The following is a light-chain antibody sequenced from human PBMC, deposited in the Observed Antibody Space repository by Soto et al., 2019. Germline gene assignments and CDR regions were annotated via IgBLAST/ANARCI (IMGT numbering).Light chain of an antibody. CDR3: SSDAGSNNFYV. V-gene: IGLV2-8*01. Sequence: QSALTQPPSASGSPGQSVTISCTGTSGDVGGYYYVSWYQQHPGKAPKLMIYEVTKRPSGVPDRFSGSKSGNTASLTVSGRQAEDEADYYFSSDAGSNNFYVFGTGTQLTVL. J-gene: IGLJ1*01. CDR2: EVT. CDR1: SGDVGGYYY.